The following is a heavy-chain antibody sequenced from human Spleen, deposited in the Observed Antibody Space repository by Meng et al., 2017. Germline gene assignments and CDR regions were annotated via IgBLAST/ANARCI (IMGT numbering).Heavy chain of an antibody. CDR3: ARGPTTMAHDFDY. D-gene: IGHD4-11*01. CDR2: INHSGST. Sequence: LSFVGPVGSSGDYIWSRLLPPPGKGLGWIGEINHSGSTNYNPSLESRATISVDTSQNNLSLKLSSVTAADSAVYYCARGPTTMAHDFDYWGQGTLVTVSS. J-gene: IGHJ4*02. V-gene: IGHV4-34*01. CDR1: VGSSGDYI.